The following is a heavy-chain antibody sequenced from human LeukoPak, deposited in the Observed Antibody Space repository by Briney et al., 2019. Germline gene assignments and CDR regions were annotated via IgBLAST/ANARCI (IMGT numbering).Heavy chain of an antibody. CDR3: ARGGYDFWSGALPPHYYYYYMDV. D-gene: IGHD3-3*01. Sequence: GGSLRLSCAASGFTFSSYAMSWVRQAPGKGLEWVSAISGSGGSTYYADSVKGRFTISRDNAKNSLYLQMNSLRAEDTAVYYCARGGYDFWSGALPPHYYYYYMDVWGKGTTVTVSS. CDR1: GFTFSSYA. CDR2: ISGSGGST. J-gene: IGHJ6*03. V-gene: IGHV3-23*01.